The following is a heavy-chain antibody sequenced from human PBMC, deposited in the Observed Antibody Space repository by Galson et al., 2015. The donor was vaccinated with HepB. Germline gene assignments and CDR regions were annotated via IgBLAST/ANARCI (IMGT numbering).Heavy chain of an antibody. D-gene: IGHD6-13*01. Sequence: SLRLSCAASGFTFSDYYMSWIRQAPGKGLEWVSYISSSSSYTNYADSVKGRFTISRDNAKNSLYLQMNSLRAEDTAVYYCARDKESSSWYGPRGFDPWGQGTLVTVSS. CDR1: GFTFSDYY. V-gene: IGHV3-11*06. CDR2: ISSSSSYT. J-gene: IGHJ5*02. CDR3: ARDKESSSWYGPRGFDP.